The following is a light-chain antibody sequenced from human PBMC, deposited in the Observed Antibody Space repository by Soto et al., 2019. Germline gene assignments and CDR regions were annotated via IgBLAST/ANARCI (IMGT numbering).Light chain of an antibody. V-gene: IGKV3-15*01. J-gene: IGKJ2*01. CDR2: GAS. CDR3: QQYDTCPFT. CDR1: QSVSSN. Sequence: EIVMTQSPATLSVSPGDRATLSCRASQSVSSNLAWYQQQPGQAPRLLIYGASTRATCSPARFSGSGSGTEFTLTISILQSEDVAVYFCQQYDTCPFTFGQGTKLEIK.